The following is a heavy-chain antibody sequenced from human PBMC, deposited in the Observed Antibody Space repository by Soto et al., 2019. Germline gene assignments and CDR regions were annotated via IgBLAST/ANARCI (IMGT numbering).Heavy chain of an antibody. CDR2: INPSGGST. J-gene: IGHJ6*02. V-gene: IGHV1-46*01. CDR3: ARGPPPFGVVIIFPPDYYYGMDV. D-gene: IGHD3-3*01. CDR1: GYTFTSYY. Sequence: QVQLVQSGAEVKKPGASVKVSCKASGYTFTSYYMHWVRQAPGQGLEWMGIINPSGGSTSYAQKFQGRVTMTRDTSTSTVYMELSSLRSEDTAVYYCARGPPPFGVVIIFPPDYYYGMDVWGQGTTVTVSS.